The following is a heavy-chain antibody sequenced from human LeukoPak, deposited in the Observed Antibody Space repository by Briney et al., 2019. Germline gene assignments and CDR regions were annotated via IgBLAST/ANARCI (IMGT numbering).Heavy chain of an antibody. CDR1: GFTFNNYA. CDR2: ISGGGST. D-gene: IGHD3-10*01. J-gene: IGHJ6*03. V-gene: IGHV3-23*01. CDR3: ARFAAGGSYYYYMDV. Sequence: PGGSLRLSCAASGFTFNNYAMSWVRQAPGKGLEWVSAISGGGSTYNADSVKGRFTISRDNSKNSLYLQMNSLRADDTAVYYCARFAAGGSYYYYMDVWGKGTTVTVSS.